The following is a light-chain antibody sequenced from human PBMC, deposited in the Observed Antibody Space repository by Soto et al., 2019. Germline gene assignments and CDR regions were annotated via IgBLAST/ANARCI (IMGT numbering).Light chain of an antibody. CDR3: QLDGSSPPYT. CDR1: QSVISKY. V-gene: IGKV3-20*01. Sequence: EIVLTQSPGTLSLSPGERATLSCRASQSVISKYLAWYQQKPGQAPRLVIDGASSRATGIPDRISGSGSGTDFTLTISRLEPEDFAVYYCQLDGSSPPYTFGQGTKLEIK. CDR2: GAS. J-gene: IGKJ2*01.